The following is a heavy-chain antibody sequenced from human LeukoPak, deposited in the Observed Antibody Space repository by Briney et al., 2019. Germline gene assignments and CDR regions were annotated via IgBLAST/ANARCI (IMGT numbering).Heavy chain of an antibody. CDR2: INHSGNT. CDR3: ARGLLDSSNYGLSFDP. J-gene: IGHJ5*02. V-gene: IGHV4-34*01. CDR1: GGSFSNYY. Sequence: PSETLSLTCAVYGGSFSNYYWSWIRRPPGKGLEWIGEINHSGNTNYNSSLKGRVTISVDTSKNQFSLRVNSVTAADTAVYYCARGLLDSSNYGLSFDPWGQGTLVTVSS. D-gene: IGHD4-11*01.